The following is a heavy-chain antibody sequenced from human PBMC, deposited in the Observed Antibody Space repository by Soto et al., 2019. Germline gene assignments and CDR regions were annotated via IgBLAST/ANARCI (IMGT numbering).Heavy chain of an antibody. J-gene: IGHJ4*02. V-gene: IGHV1-69*01. CDR1: GGSFSSYA. D-gene: IGHD6-6*01. CDR2: IIPIFGTP. CDR3: AREYRSSSGRFDN. Sequence: QVQLVQSGAEVKKPGSSVKVSCKASGGSFSSYAISWVRQAPGQGLVWMGGIIPIFGTPSYAQKFQGRVTITADESTSTAYMELSSLRSEDTAVYYCAREYRSSSGRFDNWGQGTLVTVSS.